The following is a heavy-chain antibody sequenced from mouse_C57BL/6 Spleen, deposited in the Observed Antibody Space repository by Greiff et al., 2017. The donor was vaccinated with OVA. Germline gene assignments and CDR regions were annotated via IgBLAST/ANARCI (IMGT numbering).Heavy chain of an antibody. CDR2: IHPNSGST. Sequence: QVQLQQPGAELVKPGASVKLSCKASGYTFTSYWMHWVKQRPGQGLEWIGMIHPNSGSTNYNEKFKSKATLTVDKSSSTAYMQLSSLASEDSEVYYCASSDYHAMDYWGQGTSVTVSS. CDR1: GYTFTSYW. J-gene: IGHJ4*01. CDR3: ASSDYHAMDY. V-gene: IGHV1-64*01.